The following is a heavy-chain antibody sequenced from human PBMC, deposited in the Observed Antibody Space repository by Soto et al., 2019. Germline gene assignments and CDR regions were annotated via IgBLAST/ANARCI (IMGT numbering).Heavy chain of an antibody. D-gene: IGHD5-12*01. CDR1: GGSISSYY. Sequence: QVQLQESGPGLVKPSETLSLTCTVSGGSISSYYWSWIRQPPGKGLEWIGYIYYSGSTNYNPSLNSRVTISVDTSKNQFSLKLSSVTAADTAVYYCARGPYSGYDQILDYWGQGTLVTVSS. CDR2: IYYSGST. J-gene: IGHJ4*02. CDR3: ARGPYSGYDQILDY. V-gene: IGHV4-59*01.